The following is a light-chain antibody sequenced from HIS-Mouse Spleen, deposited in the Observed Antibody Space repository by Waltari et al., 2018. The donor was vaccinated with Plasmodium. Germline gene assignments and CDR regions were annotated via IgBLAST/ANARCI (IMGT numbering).Light chain of an antibody. Sequence: SYELTQPPSVSVSPGQTASITCSGDTSGDTYAYWYQQKPGQSPVLVIYQDSKRPSGIPERFSGSNSGNTATLTISGTQAMDEADYYCQAWDSSTDYVFGTGTKVTVL. CDR3: QAWDSSTDYV. J-gene: IGLJ1*01. CDR2: QDS. CDR1: TSGDTY. V-gene: IGLV3-1*01.